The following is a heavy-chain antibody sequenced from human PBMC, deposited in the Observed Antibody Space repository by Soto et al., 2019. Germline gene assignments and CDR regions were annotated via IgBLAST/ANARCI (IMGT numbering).Heavy chain of an antibody. Sequence: QVQLQESGPGLVKPSQTLSLTCTVSGGSISSGDYYWSWIRQPPGKGLEWIGYIYYSGSTYYNPSLKSRVTRSVDTSKNQFSLKLSSVTAAETAVYYCARDSDGYGPYFDYWGQGTLVTVSS. CDR1: GGSISSGDYY. CDR3: ARDSDGYGPYFDY. D-gene: IGHD5-18*01. V-gene: IGHV4-30-4*01. J-gene: IGHJ4*02. CDR2: IYYSGST.